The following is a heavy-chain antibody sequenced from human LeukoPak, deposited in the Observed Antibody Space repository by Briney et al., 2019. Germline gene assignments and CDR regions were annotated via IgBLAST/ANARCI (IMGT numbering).Heavy chain of an antibody. CDR3: ARDSRFLEWLSLDY. Sequence: GGSLRLPCAASGFTFSSYWMSWVRQAPGKGLEWVANIKQDGSEKYYVDSVKGRFTISRDNAKNSLYLQMNSLRAEDTAVYYCARDSRFLEWLSLDYWGQGTLVTVSS. D-gene: IGHD3-3*01. CDR2: IKQDGSEK. J-gene: IGHJ4*02. CDR1: GFTFSSYW. V-gene: IGHV3-7*01.